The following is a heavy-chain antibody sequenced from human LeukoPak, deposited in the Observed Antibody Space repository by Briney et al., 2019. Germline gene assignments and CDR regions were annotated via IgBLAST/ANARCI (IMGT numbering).Heavy chain of an antibody. V-gene: IGHV3-23*01. CDR2: MGHTGDT. J-gene: IGHJ3*01. D-gene: IGHD1-14*01. Sequence: GGSLRLSCAGSGFAFTKFAMTWVRQAPGKGLEWVSSMGHTGDTYYLDSVKGRFSLSRDVSKSMVSLQMSTLRVDDTAVYFCAKATPYGTTWVGGFDLWGQGTMATVSS. CDR1: GFAFTKFA. CDR3: AKATPYGTTWVGGFDL.